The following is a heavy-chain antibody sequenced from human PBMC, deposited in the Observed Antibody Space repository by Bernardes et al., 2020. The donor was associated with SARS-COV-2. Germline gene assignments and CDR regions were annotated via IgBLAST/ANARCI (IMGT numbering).Heavy chain of an antibody. CDR3: VRQIGYYYEGSTYYGLTNWFDP. V-gene: IGHV4-39*01. D-gene: IGHD3-22*01. J-gene: IGHJ5*02. CDR2: IYYSGST. Sequence: SETLSLTCTVSGDFISSRAYYWGWIRQPPGKGREWVGNIYYSGSTYYDPSLKSRLTISVDTSKNQFSLKLSSVTAADTAVYYCVRQIGYYYEGSTYYGLTNWFDPWGQGTLVTVSS. CDR1: GDFISSRAYY.